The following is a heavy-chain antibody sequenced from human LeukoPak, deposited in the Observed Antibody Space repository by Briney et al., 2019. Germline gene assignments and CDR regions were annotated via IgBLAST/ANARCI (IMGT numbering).Heavy chain of an antibody. CDR1: GFTFSSYG. Sequence: QPGRSLRLSCAASGFTFSSYGMHWVRQAPGNGLEWVAVISYDGSNKYYADSVKGRFTISRDNSKNTLYLQMNSLRAEDTAVYYCAKGMTTVALDAFDIWGQGTMVTVSS. V-gene: IGHV3-30*18. J-gene: IGHJ3*02. D-gene: IGHD4-23*01. CDR3: AKGMTTVALDAFDI. CDR2: ISYDGSNK.